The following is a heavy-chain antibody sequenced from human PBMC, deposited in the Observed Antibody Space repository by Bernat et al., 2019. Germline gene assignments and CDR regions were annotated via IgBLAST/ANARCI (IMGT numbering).Heavy chain of an antibody. V-gene: IGHV3-15*07. Sequence: EVQLVESGGGLVKPGGSLRLSCAASGFTFSNAWMNWVRQAPGKGLEWVGRIKSKTDGGTTDYAAPVKGRFTISRDDSKNTLYLQMNSLKTEDTAVYYCTFGELFVTSFHYWGQGTLVTVSS. D-gene: IGHD3-10*01. CDR1: GFTFSNAW. CDR2: IKSKTDGGTT. J-gene: IGHJ4*02. CDR3: TFGELFVTSFHY.